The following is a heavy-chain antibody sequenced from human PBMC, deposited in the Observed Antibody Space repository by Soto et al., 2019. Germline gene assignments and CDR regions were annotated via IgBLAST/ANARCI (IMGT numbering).Heavy chain of an antibody. CDR2: IYHTGTT. CDR1: GGSMSGTNW. D-gene: IGHD6-6*01. J-gene: IGHJ4*02. V-gene: IGHV4-4*02. Sequence: QVQLQESGPGLVKPSGTPSLTCAVSGGSMSGTNWWNWVRQPPGKGLEWIGEIYHTGTTNYNPSLKSRVTISVDTSKNQFSLKLSSVTAADTAVYYCADPPASFWGQGILVTVSS. CDR3: ADPPASF.